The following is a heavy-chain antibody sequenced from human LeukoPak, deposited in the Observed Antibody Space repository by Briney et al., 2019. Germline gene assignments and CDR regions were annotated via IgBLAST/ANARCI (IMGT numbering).Heavy chain of an antibody. CDR2: IKQDGSEK. CDR1: GFTSSSYW. V-gene: IGHV3-7*03. CDR3: ARAPYCIGGSCRFDY. D-gene: IGHD2-15*01. Sequence: GGSLRLSCAASGFTSSSYWMSWVRQAPGKGLEWVANIKQDGSEKYYVDSVKGRFTISRDNAKSSLYLQMNSLRAEDTAVYYCARAPYCIGGSCRFDYWGQGTLVTVSS. J-gene: IGHJ4*02.